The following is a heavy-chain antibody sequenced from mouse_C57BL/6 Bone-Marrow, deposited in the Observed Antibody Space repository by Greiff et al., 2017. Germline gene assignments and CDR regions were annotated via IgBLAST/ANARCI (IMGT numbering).Heavy chain of an antibody. D-gene: IGHD2-1*01. CDR1: GYSFTGYY. CDR2: INPSTGGT. V-gene: IGHV1-42*01. CDR3: ARWGIYYGNQDRCFDV. J-gene: IGHJ1*03. Sequence: VQLQQSGPELVKPGASVKISCKASGYSFTGYYVNWVKQSPEKSLEWIGEINPSTGGTTYNQKFKAKATLTVDKSSSTAYMQLKSLTSEDSAVYYCARWGIYYGNQDRCFDVWGTGTTVTVSS.